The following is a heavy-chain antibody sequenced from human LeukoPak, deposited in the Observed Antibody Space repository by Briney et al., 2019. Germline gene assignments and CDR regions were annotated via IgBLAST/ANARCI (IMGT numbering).Heavy chain of an antibody. CDR2: INTDGTVT. CDR3: ATKQWLAPPPDS. Sequence: PGGSLRLSCSASGFTYSKYWMLWVRHAPGKGLESVSQINTDGTVTTYADSVKGRFTVSRDNADDTMFRQMNSLRDEVTSVYYWATKQWLAPPPDSWGQGTPVTVS. CDR1: GFTYSKYW. V-gene: IGHV3-74*01. D-gene: IGHD6-19*01. J-gene: IGHJ6*01.